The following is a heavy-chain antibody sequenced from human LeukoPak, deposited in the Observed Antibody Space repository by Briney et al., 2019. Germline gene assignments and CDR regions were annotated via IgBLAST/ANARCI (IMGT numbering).Heavy chain of an antibody. Sequence: GGSLRLSCAASGLTFSSYAMSWVRQAPGKGLEWVSAISGSGYIYYADSVKGRFTISRDNAKNSLYLQMNSLRAEDTAVYYCAREGTPAAGDWGQGTLVTVSS. CDR3: AREGTPAAGD. D-gene: IGHD6-13*01. V-gene: IGHV3-21*06. CDR2: ISGSGYI. J-gene: IGHJ4*02. CDR1: GLTFSSYA.